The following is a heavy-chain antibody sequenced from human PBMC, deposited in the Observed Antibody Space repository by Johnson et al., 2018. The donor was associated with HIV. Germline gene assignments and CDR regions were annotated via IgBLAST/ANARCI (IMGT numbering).Heavy chain of an antibody. CDR1: GFTFSSYT. CDR2: ISSNGGST. D-gene: IGHD2-15*01. J-gene: IGHJ3*02. Sequence: VRLVESGGGLVQPGRSLRLSCVASGFTFSSYTMHWVRQAPGKGLEYVSAISSNGGSTYYADSVKGRFTISRDNSKNTLYLQMNSLRAEDTAVYYCALGGSWYAFDIWGQGTMVTVSS. CDR3: ALGGSWYAFDI. V-gene: IGHV3-64*04.